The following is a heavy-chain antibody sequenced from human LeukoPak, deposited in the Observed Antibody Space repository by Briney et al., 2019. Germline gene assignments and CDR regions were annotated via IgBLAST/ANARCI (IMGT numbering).Heavy chain of an antibody. CDR1: GGSISSSNW. J-gene: IGHJ3*02. Sequence: PSGTLSLTCAVSGGSISSSNWWSWVRQPPGKGLEWIGEIYHSGSTNYNPSLKSRVTISVDKSKNQFSLKLSSVTAADTAVYYCASYYSSSWYYVQGAFDIWGQGTMVTVSS. CDR2: IYHSGST. CDR3: ASYYSSSWYYVQGAFDI. V-gene: IGHV4-4*02. D-gene: IGHD6-13*01.